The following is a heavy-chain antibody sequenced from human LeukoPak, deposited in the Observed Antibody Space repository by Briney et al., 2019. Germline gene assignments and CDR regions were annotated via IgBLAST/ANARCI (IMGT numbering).Heavy chain of an antibody. CDR2: IDQGGST. V-gene: IGHV4-38-2*01. CDR1: GYPIRSGYF. CDR3: ARGDFYNYGKPFDP. Sequence: PSETLSLTCAVSGYPIRSGYFWGWIRQPPGKGLEWIASIDQGGSTYYNPSLKSRVTISVDTSKNQFSVKLTSVTAADTAVYYCARGDFYNYGKPFDPWSQGTPVTVSS. D-gene: IGHD5-18*01. J-gene: IGHJ5*02.